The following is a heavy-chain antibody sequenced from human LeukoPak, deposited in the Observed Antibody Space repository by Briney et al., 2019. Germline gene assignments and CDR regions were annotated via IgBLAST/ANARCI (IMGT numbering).Heavy chain of an antibody. V-gene: IGHV3-7*05. J-gene: IGHJ4*02. CDR1: GFSFSSHW. D-gene: IGHD3-3*01. Sequence: GGSLRLSCAAFGFSFSSHWMFWVRQAPGRGLEWVANIKQDGSEKYYVDSVKGRFTISRDNAKNSLYLQMNSLRAEDTAIYYCARYYDLWSSIDYWGQGTLVTVSS. CDR3: ARYYDLWSSIDY. CDR2: IKQDGSEK.